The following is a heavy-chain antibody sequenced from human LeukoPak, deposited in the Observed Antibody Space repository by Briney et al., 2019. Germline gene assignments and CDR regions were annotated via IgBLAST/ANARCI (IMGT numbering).Heavy chain of an antibody. Sequence: ASVKVSCKAPGFTFTSYGFSWVRQAPGQGLEWMGWVSAYNGNTNYAQKLQGRVTMTTDTSTSTVYMELRSLRSDDTAAYYCARPLGSGANWFDPWGQGTLVTVSS. J-gene: IGHJ5*02. V-gene: IGHV1-18*01. CDR2: VSAYNGNT. D-gene: IGHD3-10*01. CDR1: GFTFTSYG. CDR3: ARPLGSGANWFDP.